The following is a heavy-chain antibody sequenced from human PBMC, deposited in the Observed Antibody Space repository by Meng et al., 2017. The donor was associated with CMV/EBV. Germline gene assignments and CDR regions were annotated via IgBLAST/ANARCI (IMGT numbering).Heavy chain of an antibody. CDR3: AKDLGGHRGYYYDSSGPLPGDY. Sequence: GGSLRLSCAASGFTFSSYGMHWFRQAPGKGLEWVAFIRYDGSNKYYADSVKGRFTISRDNSKNTLYLQMNSLRAEDTAVYYCAKDLGGHRGYYYDSSGPLPGDYWGQGTLVTVSS. CDR1: GFTFSSYG. D-gene: IGHD3-22*01. V-gene: IGHV3-30*02. CDR2: IRYDGSNK. J-gene: IGHJ4*02.